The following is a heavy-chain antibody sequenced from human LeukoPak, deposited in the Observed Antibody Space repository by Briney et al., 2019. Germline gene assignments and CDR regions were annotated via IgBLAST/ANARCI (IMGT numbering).Heavy chain of an antibody. D-gene: IGHD2-8*01. J-gene: IGHJ4*02. CDR1: GFTFSSYA. Sequence: GGSLRLSCSASGFTFSSYAMHWVRQAPGKGLEYVSAISSNGGSTYYAASVKGRFTISRDNKKNVLYLQMNNLGTEDTALYYCAKDSEVYYFDYWGQGTLVTVSS. CDR2: ISSNGGST. V-gene: IGHV3-64*04. CDR3: AKDSEVYYFDY.